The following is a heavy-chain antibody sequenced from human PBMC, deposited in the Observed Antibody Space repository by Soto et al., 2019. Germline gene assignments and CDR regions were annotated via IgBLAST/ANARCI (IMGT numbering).Heavy chain of an antibody. J-gene: IGHJ4*02. CDR2: INWDRGDI. D-gene: IGHD3-10*01. CDR1: GIRFGDYA. CDR3: AKDSARGFEDVTWHFDY. Sequence: VQLVESGGGLVQPGRSRKLSCVVSGIRFGDYAMHWVRQVPGKGLEWVAGINWDRGDIHYADSVKGRFTISRDNAKNCVYPQMNRFRTEDTARAYCAKDSARGFEDVTWHFDYWGQGTPVTVSS. V-gene: IGHV3-9*01.